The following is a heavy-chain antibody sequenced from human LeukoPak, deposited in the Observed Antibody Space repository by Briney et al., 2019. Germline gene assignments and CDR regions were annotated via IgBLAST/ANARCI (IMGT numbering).Heavy chain of an antibody. D-gene: IGHD4-17*01. CDR3: AREGPSYGDHFDY. J-gene: IGHJ4*02. Sequence: GRSLRLSCAASGFTFSSYGMHWVRQAPGEGLEWVAVIWYDGSNKYYADSVKGRFTISRDNSKNALCLQMNSLRAEDTAVYYCAREGPSYGDHFDYWGQGTLVTVSS. CDR2: IWYDGSNK. CDR1: GFTFSSYG. V-gene: IGHV3-33*01.